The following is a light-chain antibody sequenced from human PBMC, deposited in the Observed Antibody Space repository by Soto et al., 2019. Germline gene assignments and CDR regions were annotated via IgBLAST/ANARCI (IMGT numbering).Light chain of an antibody. CDR1: NSNIGAGFD. V-gene: IGLV1-40*01. J-gene: IGLJ2*01. Sequence: QSVLTQPPSVSGAPGQRVTISCTGNNSNIGAGFDVHWYQQFPGTAPRLLIYRNTNRPSGVPDRFSGSKSGTSASLAIPGLQAEDEADYYPQSLWLFGGGTQLTVL. CDR3: QSLWL. CDR2: RNT.